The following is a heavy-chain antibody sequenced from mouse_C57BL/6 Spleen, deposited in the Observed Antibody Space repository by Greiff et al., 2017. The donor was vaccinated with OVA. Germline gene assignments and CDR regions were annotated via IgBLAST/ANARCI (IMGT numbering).Heavy chain of an antibody. V-gene: IGHV4-1*01. J-gene: IGHJ4*01. CDR1: GIDFSRYW. CDR3: ARLSTYFYAMDY. D-gene: IGHD5-1*01. CDR2: INPDSSTI. Sequence: EVKLMESGGGLVQPGGSLKLSCAASGIDFSRYWMSWVRRAPGKGLEWIGEINPDSSTINYAPSLKDKFIISRDNAKNTLYLQMSKVRSEDTALYYCARLSTYFYAMDYWGQGTSVTVSS.